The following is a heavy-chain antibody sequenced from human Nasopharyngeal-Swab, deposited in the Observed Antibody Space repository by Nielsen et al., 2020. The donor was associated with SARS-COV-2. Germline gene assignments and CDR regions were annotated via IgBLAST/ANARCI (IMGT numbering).Heavy chain of an antibody. V-gene: IGHV1-18*01. CDR1: GYTFTSYG. Sequence: ASVKVSCKASGYTFTSYGISWVRQAPVQGLEWMGWISAYNGNTNYAQKLQGRVTMTTDTSTSTAYMELRSLRSDDTAVYYCARESGSSWPEQQYYYYYGMDVWGQGTTVTVSS. D-gene: IGHD6-13*01. CDR2: ISAYNGNT. CDR3: ARESGSSWPEQQYYYYYGMDV. J-gene: IGHJ6*02.